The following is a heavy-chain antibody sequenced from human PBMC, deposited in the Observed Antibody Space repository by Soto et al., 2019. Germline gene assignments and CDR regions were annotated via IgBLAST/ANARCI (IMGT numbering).Heavy chain of an antibody. CDR3: AKDDQGGVRYYYGMDV. V-gene: IGHV3-30*18. CDR2: ISYDGSNK. CDR1: GFTFSSYG. Sequence: GGSLRLSCAASGFTFSSYGMHWVRQAPGKGLEWVAVISYDGSNKYYADSVKGRFTISRDNSKNTLYLQMNSLRAEDTAVYYCAKDDQGGVRYYYGMDVWGQGTTVTVSS. D-gene: IGHD3-10*01. J-gene: IGHJ6*02.